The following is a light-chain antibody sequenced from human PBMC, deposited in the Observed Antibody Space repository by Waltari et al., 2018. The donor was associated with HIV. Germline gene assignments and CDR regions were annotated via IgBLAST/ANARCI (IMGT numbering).Light chain of an antibody. Sequence: QSALTQPRSVSGSPGQSVTISCTGTSSTVGGYNYVSWYQQHPGKAPKFMIYDVNKRPSGVPDRFSGSKSGNTASLTISGLQAEDEADYYCCSYADNYPVVFGGGTKLTVL. J-gene: IGLJ2*01. CDR1: SSTVGGYNY. CDR2: DVN. CDR3: CSYADNYPVV. V-gene: IGLV2-11*01.